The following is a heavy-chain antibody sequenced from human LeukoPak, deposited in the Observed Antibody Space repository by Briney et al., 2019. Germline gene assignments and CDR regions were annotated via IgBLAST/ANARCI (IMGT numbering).Heavy chain of an antibody. V-gene: IGHV1-18*01. Sequence: ASVKVSCKASGYTFTSYGISWVRQAPGQGLEWMGWISAYNGNTNYAQKLQGRVTMTTDTSTSTAYMELRSLRSDDTAVYYCARDLQSRSSWYRGSFDYWGQGTLVTVSS. D-gene: IGHD6-13*01. CDR1: GYTFTSYG. CDR2: ISAYNGNT. CDR3: ARDLQSRSSWYRGSFDY. J-gene: IGHJ4*02.